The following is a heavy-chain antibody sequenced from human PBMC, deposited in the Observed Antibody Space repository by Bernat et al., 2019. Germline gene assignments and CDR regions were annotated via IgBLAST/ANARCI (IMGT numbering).Heavy chain of an antibody. J-gene: IGHJ5*02. Sequence: QVQLVESGGGVVQPRRSLRLSCAASGFTFSSYAMHWVRQAPGKGLEWVAVISYDGSNKYYADSVKGRFTISRDNSKNTLYLQMNSLRAEDTAVYYCARVVAVAGTSLDPWGQGTLVTVSS. D-gene: IGHD6-19*01. CDR2: ISYDGSNK. CDR3: ARVVAVAGTSLDP. CDR1: GFTFSSYA. V-gene: IGHV3-30*01.